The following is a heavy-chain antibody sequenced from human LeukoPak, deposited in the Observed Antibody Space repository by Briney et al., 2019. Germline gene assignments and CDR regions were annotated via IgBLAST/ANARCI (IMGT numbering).Heavy chain of an antibody. CDR3: ATAYSGSYGGHPDGYYYGMDV. J-gene: IGHJ6*02. CDR1: GGTFSSYA. CDR2: FDPEDGET. D-gene: IGHD1-26*01. V-gene: IGHV1-24*01. Sequence: GASVKVSCKASGGTFSSYAISWVRQAPGQGLEWMGGFDPEDGETIYAQKFQGRVTMTEDTSTDTAYMELSSLRSEDTAVYYCATAYSGSYGGHPDGYYYGMDVWGQGTTVTVSS.